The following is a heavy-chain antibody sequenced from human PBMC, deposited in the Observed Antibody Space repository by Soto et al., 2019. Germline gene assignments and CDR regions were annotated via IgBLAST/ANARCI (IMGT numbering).Heavy chain of an antibody. CDR3: ARLRIATNNYKWFDP. D-gene: IGHD2-21*01. CDR1: GAALNSGNYY. Sequence: SETLSLTCSVSGAALNSGNYYWSWIRQVPGKGLEWIGHIYVTGAVDYNPSLRDRITISQDTSERQFSLDLRLVTAADTAVYYCARLRIATNNYKWFDPWGQGTLVTVSS. CDR2: IYVTGAV. V-gene: IGHV4-31*03. J-gene: IGHJ5*02.